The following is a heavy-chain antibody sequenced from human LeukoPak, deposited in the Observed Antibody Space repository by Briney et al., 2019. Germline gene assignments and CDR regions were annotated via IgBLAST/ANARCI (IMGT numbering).Heavy chain of an antibody. J-gene: IGHJ3*01. D-gene: IGHD3-3*01. CDR3: ARAHTTSFPSVLFVS. CDR1: GYTFTGYY. Sequence: ASVKVSCKASGYTFTGYYMHWVRQAPGQGLEWMGWINPNSGGTNYAQKFQGRVTMTRDTSISTAYMELSRLRSDDTAVYYCARAHTTSFPSVLFVSWGQGQMVPASS. V-gene: IGHV1-2*02. CDR2: INPNSGGT.